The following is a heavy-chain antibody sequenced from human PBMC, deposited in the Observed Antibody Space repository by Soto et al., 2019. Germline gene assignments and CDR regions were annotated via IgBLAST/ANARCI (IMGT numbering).Heavy chain of an antibody. CDR3: TTDRINYYDFWSGYYGNGNYYYGMDV. CDR1: GFTFSNAW. J-gene: IGHJ6*02. CDR2: IKSKTDGGTT. D-gene: IGHD3-3*01. V-gene: IGHV3-15*01. Sequence: NPGGSLRLSCAASGFTFSNAWMSWVRQAPGKGLEWVGRIKSKTDGGTTDYAAPVKGRFTIARDESKNTLYLQMNSLKTEDTAVYYCTTDRINYYDFWSGYYGNGNYYYGMDVCGQGTTVTVSS.